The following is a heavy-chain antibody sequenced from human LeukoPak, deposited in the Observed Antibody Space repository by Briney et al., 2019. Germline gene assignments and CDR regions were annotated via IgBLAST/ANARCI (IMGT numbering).Heavy chain of an antibody. V-gene: IGHV1-18*01. CDR3: ARDNTWYFDL. CDR1: GYTFSSYA. Sequence: GASVKVSCTASGYTFSSYAISWVRQAPGQGLEWMGWISPYNGNTNSAQRFQGRVTMTTDTSTSAAYMELTSLRPDDTAVSYCARDNTWYFDLWGRGTLVTVSS. CDR2: ISPYNGNT. J-gene: IGHJ2*01. D-gene: IGHD2/OR15-2a*01.